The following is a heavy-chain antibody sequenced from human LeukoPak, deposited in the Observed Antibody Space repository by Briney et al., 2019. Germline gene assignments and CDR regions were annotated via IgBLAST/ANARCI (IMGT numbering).Heavy chain of an antibody. D-gene: IGHD1-26*01. CDR2: ISYDGSNK. J-gene: IGHJ4*02. CDR3: AKDSSGGSYLTR. CDR1: GFTFSSYG. V-gene: IGHV3-30*18. Sequence: PGRSLRLSCAASGFTFSSYGMHWVRQAPGKGLEWVAVISYDGSNKYYADSVKGRFTISRDNSKNTLYLQMNSLRAEDTAVYYCAKDSSGGSYLTRWGQGTLVTVSS.